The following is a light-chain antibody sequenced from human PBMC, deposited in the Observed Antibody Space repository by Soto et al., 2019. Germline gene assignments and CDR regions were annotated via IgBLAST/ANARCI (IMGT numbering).Light chain of an antibody. CDR1: QSVTSS. CDR3: QQRSNWPLT. J-gene: IGKJ4*01. CDR2: DAS. Sequence: PGERATLSCGASQSVTSSLAWYQQRPGQAPRLLIYDASNRASGIPARFSGSGSGTDFTLTISSLEPEDFAVYYCQQRSNWPLTFGGGTKVDIK. V-gene: IGKV3-11*01.